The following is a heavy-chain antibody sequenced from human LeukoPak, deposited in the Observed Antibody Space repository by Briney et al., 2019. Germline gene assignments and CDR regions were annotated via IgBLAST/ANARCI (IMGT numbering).Heavy chain of an antibody. J-gene: IGHJ4*02. V-gene: IGHV1-69*04. CDR3: ARDEGSYHGDYFDY. Sequence: SVKVSCKASGGTFSSYTISWVRQAPGQGLEWMGRIIPILGIANYAQKFQGRVTITADNSTSTAYTELSSLRAEDTAVYYCARDEGSYHGDYFDYWGQGTLVTVSS. CDR2: IIPILGIA. CDR1: GGTFSSYT. D-gene: IGHD1-26*01.